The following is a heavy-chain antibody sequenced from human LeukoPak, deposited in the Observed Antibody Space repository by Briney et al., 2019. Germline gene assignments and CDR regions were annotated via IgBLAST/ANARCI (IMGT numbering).Heavy chain of an antibody. CDR3: ARRPGERQQWPFRYYYYYMDL. D-gene: IGHD6-19*01. J-gene: IGHJ6*03. CDR2: VYNSGST. CDR1: GGSISSSSYY. V-gene: IGHV4-39*01. Sequence: SETLSLTCTVAGGSISSSSYYWGWIRQPPGTGLEWIGSVYNSGSTYYNPSLKSRVTISVDTSKNQFSLELSSVTAADTAVYYCARRPGERQQWPFRYYYYYMDLWGKGTTVTVSS.